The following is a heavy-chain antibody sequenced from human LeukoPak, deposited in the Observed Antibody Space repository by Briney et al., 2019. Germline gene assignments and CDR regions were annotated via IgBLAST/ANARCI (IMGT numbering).Heavy chain of an antibody. D-gene: IGHD5-18*01. CDR1: GGSFSGYY. CDR2: INHSGST. Sequence: SETLSLTCAVYGGSFSGYYWSWIRQPPGKGLEWIGEINHSGSTNYNPSLKSRVTISVDTSKNQFSLKLSSVTAADTAVYYCARHLGLQLWLRYFDYWGQGTLVTVSS. J-gene: IGHJ4*02. CDR3: ARHLGLQLWLRYFDY. V-gene: IGHV4-34*01.